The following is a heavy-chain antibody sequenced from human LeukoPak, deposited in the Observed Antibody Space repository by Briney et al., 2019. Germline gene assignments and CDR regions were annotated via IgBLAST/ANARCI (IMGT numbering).Heavy chain of an antibody. Sequence: PSETLSLTCTVSGGSISSYYWSWIRQPPGKGLEWIGYIYYSGSTNYDPSLKSRVTISVDTSKNQFSLKLSSVTAADTAVYYCARYSLLYGMDVWGQGTTVTVSS. CDR3: ARYSLLYGMDV. V-gene: IGHV4-59*08. J-gene: IGHJ6*02. D-gene: IGHD2-15*01. CDR2: IYYSGST. CDR1: GGSISSYY.